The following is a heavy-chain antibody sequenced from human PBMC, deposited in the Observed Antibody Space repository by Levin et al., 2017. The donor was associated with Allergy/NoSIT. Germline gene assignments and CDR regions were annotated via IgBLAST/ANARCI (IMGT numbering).Heavy chain of an antibody. J-gene: IGHJ6*02. V-gene: IGHV4-34*01. CDR2: INHSGST. CDR1: GGSFSGYY. Sequence: SQTLSLTCAVYGGSFSGYYWSWIRQPPGKGLEWIGEINHSGSTNYNPSLKSRVTISVDTSKNQFSLKLSSVTAADTAVYYGARGPSTWPARPVGYYYGMDVWGQGTTVTVSS. CDR3: ARGPSTWPARPVGYYYGMDV. D-gene: IGHD6-6*01.